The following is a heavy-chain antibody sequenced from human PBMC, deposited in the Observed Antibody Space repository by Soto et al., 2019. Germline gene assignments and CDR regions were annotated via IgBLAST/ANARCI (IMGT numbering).Heavy chain of an antibody. V-gene: IGHV4-39*01. J-gene: IGHJ4*02. CDR3: ARRREGAPDY. CDR2: IYYSGST. Sequence: QLQLQESAPGLVKPSETLSLTCTVSGGSISSSSYYWGWIRQPPGKGLEWIGSIYYSGSTYYNPSLKSRVTISVDTSKNQFSLKLSSVTAADTAVYYCARRREGAPDYWGQGTLVTVSS. CDR1: GGSISSSSYY.